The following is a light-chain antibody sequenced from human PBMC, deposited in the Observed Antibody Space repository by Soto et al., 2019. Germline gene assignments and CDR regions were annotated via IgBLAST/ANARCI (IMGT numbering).Light chain of an antibody. CDR3: SSYAGSNTYV. CDR2: EVS. J-gene: IGLJ1*01. CDR1: SSDVGGYNY. V-gene: IGLV2-8*01. Sequence: QSVLTQPPSASGSPGQSVTISCTGTSSDVGGYNYVSWYQHHPGKAPKLMIYEVSQRPSGVPDRFSGSKSGNTASLTVSGLQAEDEADYYCSSYAGSNTYVFGSGTKLTVL.